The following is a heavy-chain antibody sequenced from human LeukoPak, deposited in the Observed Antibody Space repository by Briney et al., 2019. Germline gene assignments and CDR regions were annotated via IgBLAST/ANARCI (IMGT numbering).Heavy chain of an antibody. Sequence: GGSLRLSCAASGFTFSSYSMNWVRQAPGKGLEWVSSISSSSSYIYYADSVKGRFTISRDNAKNSLYLQMNSLRAEDTAVYYCAKLGSDLSITMIVVVHFDYWGQGTLVTVSS. D-gene: IGHD3-22*01. CDR3: AKLGSDLSITMIVVVHFDY. V-gene: IGHV3-21*04. J-gene: IGHJ4*02. CDR1: GFTFSSYS. CDR2: ISSSSSYI.